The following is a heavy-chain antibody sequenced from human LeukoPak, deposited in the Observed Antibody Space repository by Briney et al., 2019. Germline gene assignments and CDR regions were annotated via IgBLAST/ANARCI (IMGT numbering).Heavy chain of an antibody. J-gene: IGHJ6*02. CDR3: ARQSGVSSDNYFGMDV. Sequence: PSETLSLTCTVSGGSIRSCSYFWGWIRQPPGKGLEWIGNIYYSGSGYYNPSLKSRVTISVDTSKNQFSLKMSSVTAADTAVFYCARQSGVSSDNYFGMDVWGQGTTVTVSS. D-gene: IGHD1-26*01. V-gene: IGHV4-39*01. CDR2: IYYSGSG. CDR1: GGSIRSCSYF.